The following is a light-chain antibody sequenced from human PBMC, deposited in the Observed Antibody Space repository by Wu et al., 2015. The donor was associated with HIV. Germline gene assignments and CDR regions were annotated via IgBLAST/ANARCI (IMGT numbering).Light chain of an antibody. J-gene: IGKJ1*01. Sequence: EIVLTQSPATLPLSPGERATLPCRASQSISANYVAWYQLKSGQAPRLLIFGVSNRAAGVPPRFSGSGSGTDFTLTISRLEPEDFAVYYCQQYDNSPPWTFGQGTRVEVK. CDR1: QSISANY. CDR3: QQYDNSPPWT. V-gene: IGKV3-20*01. CDR2: GVS.